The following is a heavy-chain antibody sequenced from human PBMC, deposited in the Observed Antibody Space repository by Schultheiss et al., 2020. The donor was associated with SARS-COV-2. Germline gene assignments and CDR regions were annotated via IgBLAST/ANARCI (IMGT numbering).Heavy chain of an antibody. CDR2: IYYSGST. D-gene: IGHD1-26*01. CDR1: GGSVSSGSYY. Sequence: SETLSLTCTVSGGSVSSGSYYWSWIRQPPGKGLEWIGYIYYSGSTNYNPSLKSRVTISVDTSKNQFSLKLSSVTAADTAVYYCARGGYGSGSYSPGAFDIWGQGTMVTVS. CDR3: ARGGYGSGSYSPGAFDI. J-gene: IGHJ3*02. V-gene: IGHV4-61*01.